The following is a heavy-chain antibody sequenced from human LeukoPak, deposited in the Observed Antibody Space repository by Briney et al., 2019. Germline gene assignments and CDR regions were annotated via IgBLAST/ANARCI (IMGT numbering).Heavy chain of an antibody. CDR2: LSSNSYYI. J-gene: IGHJ4*02. CDR1: GFTFSRYT. V-gene: IGHV3-21*04. Sequence: GGSLRLSCATSGFTFSRYTMNWVRQAPGKGLEWVSSLSSNSYYIYYADSVKGRFTISRDNSKNTLYLQMNSLRAEDTAVYYCTSSPYWGQGTLVTVSS. CDR3: TSSPY.